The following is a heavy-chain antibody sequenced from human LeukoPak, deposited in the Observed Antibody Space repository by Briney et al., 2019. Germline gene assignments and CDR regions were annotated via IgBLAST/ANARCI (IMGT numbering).Heavy chain of an antibody. D-gene: IGHD3-9*01. CDR2: IYSGGST. CDR1: GFTVSSNY. Sequence: GGSLRLSCAASGFTVSSNYMSWVRQAPGKGLEWVSVIYSGGSTYYADSVKGRFTISRDNSKNTLYLQMNSLRAEDTAVYYCARALTGYYTGYYFDYWGQGTLVTVSS. J-gene: IGHJ4*02. CDR3: ARALTGYYTGYYFDY. V-gene: IGHV3-66*01.